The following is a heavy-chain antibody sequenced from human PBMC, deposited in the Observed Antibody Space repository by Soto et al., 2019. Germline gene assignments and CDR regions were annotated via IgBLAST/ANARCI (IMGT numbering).Heavy chain of an antibody. V-gene: IGHV1-24*01. CDR3: ATAVKGYDAFDI. CDR2: FDRGDGEP. Sequence: QVQLVQSGAELKKPGASVKVSCKVSGHTLTDISLHWVRQAPGKGLEWMGCFDRGDGEPLYAQTFQGRVTMTEDFSTDTAYMELSSLRSEETATYYCATAVKGYDAFDIWGQGTVVTVSS. J-gene: IGHJ3*02. CDR1: GHTLTDIS. D-gene: IGHD2-15*01.